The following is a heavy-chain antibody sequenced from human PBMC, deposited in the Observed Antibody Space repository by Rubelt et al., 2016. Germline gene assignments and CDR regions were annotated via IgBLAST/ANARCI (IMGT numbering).Heavy chain of an antibody. CDR2: ISRSSSSI. D-gene: IGHD2-2*01. CDR1: GFDFSSYN. J-gene: IGHJ4*02. CDR3: AVATCTSSSCPNDPVAY. Sequence: EVRLVESGGGLVKPGGSLRLSCAASGFDFSSYNMNWVRQAPGKGLEWVSSISRSSSSIFYADSVKGRFTISRDNAKNSLYLQMKSLRAEDTAVYSCAVATCTSSSCPNDPVAYWGQGTLVTVSS. V-gene: IGHV3-21*01.